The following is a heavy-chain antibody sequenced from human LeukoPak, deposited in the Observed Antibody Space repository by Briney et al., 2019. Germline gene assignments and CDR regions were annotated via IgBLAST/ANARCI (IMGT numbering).Heavy chain of an antibody. CDR2: INHSGST. V-gene: IGHV4-34*01. Sequence: SETLSLTCAVYGGSFSGYYWSWIRQPPGKGLEWIGEINHSGSTNYNPSLKSRVTISVDTSKNQFSLKLSSVTAADTAVYYCARDPPDYYGSGSYPDVNWFDPWGQGTLVTVSS. D-gene: IGHD3-10*01. CDR3: ARDPPDYYGSGSYPDVNWFDP. J-gene: IGHJ5*02. CDR1: GGSFSGYY.